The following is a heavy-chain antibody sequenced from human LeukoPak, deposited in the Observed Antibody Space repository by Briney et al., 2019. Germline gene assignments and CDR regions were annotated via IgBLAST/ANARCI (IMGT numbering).Heavy chain of an antibody. CDR3: ASMCSGSYWCRYDGY. D-gene: IGHD3-10*02. Sequence: SETLSLTCTVSGGSISSSSYYWGWIRQPPGKGLEWIGSIYYSGSTYYNPSLKSRVTISVDTSKNQFSLKLSSVTAADTAVYYCASMCSGSYWCRYDGYWGQGTLVTVSS. J-gene: IGHJ4*02. CDR1: GGSISSSSYY. V-gene: IGHV4-39*01. CDR2: IYYSGST.